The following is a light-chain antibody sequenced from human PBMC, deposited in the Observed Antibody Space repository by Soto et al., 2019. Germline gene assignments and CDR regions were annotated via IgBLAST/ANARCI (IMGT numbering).Light chain of an antibody. J-gene: IGKJ5*01. CDR2: DAS. V-gene: IGKV3-11*01. Sequence: EIVLTQSPATLSLSPGERATLSCRASQSVSSYLAWYQQKPGQAPRLLIYDASNRATGIPARFSGSGSGTDFTLTINRLEPEDFAVYYCQQYHHSPITFGQGTRLEIK. CDR3: QQYHHSPIT. CDR1: QSVSSY.